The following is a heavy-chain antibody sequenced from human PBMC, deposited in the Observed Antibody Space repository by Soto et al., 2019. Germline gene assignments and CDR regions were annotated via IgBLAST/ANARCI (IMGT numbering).Heavy chain of an antibody. Sequence: TSETLSLTCTVSGGSISSSSYYWGWIRQPPGKGLEWIGTIYYSGSTYYNPSLKSRVTISVDTSKNQFSLKLSSVTAADTAVYYCANLVNDYYYYGMDVWGQGTTVT. CDR3: ANLVNDYYYYGMDV. V-gene: IGHV4-39*01. D-gene: IGHD3-9*01. J-gene: IGHJ6*02. CDR1: GGSISSSSYY. CDR2: IYYSGST.